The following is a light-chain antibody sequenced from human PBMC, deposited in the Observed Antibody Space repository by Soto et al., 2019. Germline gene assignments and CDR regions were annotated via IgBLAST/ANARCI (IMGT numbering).Light chain of an antibody. CDR1: QSVSDN. Sequence: EVVMTQSPATLSVSPGERATLSCRASQSVSDNLAWYQQQPGQAPRLLIYGASTRATGIQARFSGSGSGTEFTLTISSLQSEEFAFDYCQQSNNWPYTFGQGTKLDIK. CDR2: GAS. V-gene: IGKV3-15*01. CDR3: QQSNNWPYT. J-gene: IGKJ2*01.